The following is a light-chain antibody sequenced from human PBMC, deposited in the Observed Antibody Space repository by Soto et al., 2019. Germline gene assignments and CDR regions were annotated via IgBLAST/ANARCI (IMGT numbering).Light chain of an antibody. CDR3: QQYGFSPIS. CDR1: QSVNNY. Sequence: EIVLTQSPATLSLSPGERATLSCRASQSVNNYLAWYQQKPGQAPRLLIYDASTRATGVPDRFSGSGSGPEYTLTITRLEPEDFAVYSCQQYGFSPISFGQGTRLELK. CDR2: DAS. J-gene: IGKJ5*01. V-gene: IGKV3-11*01.